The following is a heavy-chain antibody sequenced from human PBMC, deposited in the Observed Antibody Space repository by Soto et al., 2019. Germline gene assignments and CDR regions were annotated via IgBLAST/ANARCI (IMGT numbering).Heavy chain of an antibody. CDR2: ISYDGSNK. V-gene: IGHV3-30*18. D-gene: IGHD5-18*01. Sequence: GGSLRLSCAASGFTFSSYGMHWVRQAPGKGLEWVAVISYDGSNKYYADSVKGRFTISRDNSKNTLYLQMNSLRAEDSAVYYCAKDGEGSEDTAMVNGRDYDMDVWGQGTPVTVSS. CDR1: GFTFSSYG. CDR3: AKDGEGSEDTAMVNGRDYDMDV. J-gene: IGHJ6*02.